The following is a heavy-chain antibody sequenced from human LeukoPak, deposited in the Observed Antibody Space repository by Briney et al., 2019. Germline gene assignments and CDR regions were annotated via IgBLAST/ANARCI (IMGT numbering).Heavy chain of an antibody. CDR1: GFTFSNYA. D-gene: IGHD6-13*01. CDR3: ARVLDRGSSWYGGLEY. Sequence: GGSLRLSCAASGFTFSNYAMHWVRQAPGKGLEWVAVISYDGSNRDYADSVKGRFTISRDNSKNTLYLEMNSLRAEDTAVYYCARVLDRGSSWYGGLEYWGQGTLVTVSS. J-gene: IGHJ4*02. V-gene: IGHV3-30-3*01. CDR2: ISYDGSNR.